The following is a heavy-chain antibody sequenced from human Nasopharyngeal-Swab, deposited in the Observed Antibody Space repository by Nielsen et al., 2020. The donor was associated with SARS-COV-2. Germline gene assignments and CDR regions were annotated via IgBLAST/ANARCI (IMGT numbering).Heavy chain of an antibody. CDR2: ISSDGSDK. J-gene: IGHJ4*02. Sequence: GESLKISCVASRFTFSRWPMHWVRQAPGKGLEWVTAISSDGSDKQYVDSVKGRFTISRDNSKNTLYLQVKSLRADDTGVYYCASLRADTPDFAYLGQGTLVTVSS. CDR1: RFTFSRWP. V-gene: IGHV3-30*03. D-gene: IGHD2-15*01. CDR3: ASLRADTPDFAY.